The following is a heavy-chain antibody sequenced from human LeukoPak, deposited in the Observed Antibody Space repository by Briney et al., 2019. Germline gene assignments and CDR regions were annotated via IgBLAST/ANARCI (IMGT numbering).Heavy chain of an antibody. CDR1: GFTFSSYA. CDR3: ARDSPSYCSSTSCYRDNWFDP. V-gene: IGHV3-30-3*01. D-gene: IGHD2-2*02. Sequence: PGGSLRLSCAASGFTFSSYAMHCVRQAPGKGLEWVAVISYDGSNKYYADSVKGRFTISRDNSKNTLYLQMNSLRAEDTAVYYCARDSPSYCSSTSCYRDNWFDPWGQGTLFTVSS. J-gene: IGHJ5*02. CDR2: ISYDGSNK.